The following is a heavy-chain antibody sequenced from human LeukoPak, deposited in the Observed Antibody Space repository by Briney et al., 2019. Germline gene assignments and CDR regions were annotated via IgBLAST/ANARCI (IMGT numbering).Heavy chain of an antibody. V-gene: IGHV3-48*03. CDR1: GFTFSSYE. CDR2: ISSSGSTI. D-gene: IGHD3-10*01. CDR3: ARVLYELHTDY. J-gene: IGHJ4*02. Sequence: GGSLRLSCAASGFTFSSYEMNWVRQAPGKGLEWVSYISSSGSTIYYADSVKGRFTISRDNAKNSLYLQMNSLRAEDTAVYYCARVLYELHTDYWGQGTLVTVSS.